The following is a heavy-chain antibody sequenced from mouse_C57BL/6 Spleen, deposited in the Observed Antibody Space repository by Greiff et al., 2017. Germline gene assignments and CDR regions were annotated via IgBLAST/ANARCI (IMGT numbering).Heavy chain of an antibody. D-gene: IGHD2-4*01. Sequence: VQLQQSGPELVKPGASVKISCKASGYAFSSSWMNWVKQRPGKGLEWIGRIYPGDGDTNYNGKFKGKATLTADKSSSTAYMQLSSLTSEDSAVYVCARMSTTFMDYWGQGTSVTVAS. CDR2: IYPGDGDT. J-gene: IGHJ4*01. CDR3: ARMSTTFMDY. V-gene: IGHV1-82*01. CDR1: GYAFSSSW.